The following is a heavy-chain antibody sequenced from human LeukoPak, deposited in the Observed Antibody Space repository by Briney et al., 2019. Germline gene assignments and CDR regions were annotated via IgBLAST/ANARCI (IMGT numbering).Heavy chain of an antibody. CDR1: GLTFSSYA. CDR3: AKRPHMYHSHWYFDL. Sequence: GGSLRLSCAASGLTFSSYAMSWVRQAPGKGLEWVSAISGSGGSTYYADSVKGRFTISRDNSKNTLYLQMNSLRAEDTAVYYCAKRPHMYHSHWYFDLWGRGSLVTVSS. CDR2: ISGSGGST. V-gene: IGHV3-23*01. D-gene: IGHD2-2*01. J-gene: IGHJ2*01.